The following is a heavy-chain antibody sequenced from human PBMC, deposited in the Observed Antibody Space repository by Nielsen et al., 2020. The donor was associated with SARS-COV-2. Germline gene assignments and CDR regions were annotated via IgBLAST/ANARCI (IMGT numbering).Heavy chain of an antibody. Sequence: SETLSLTCAVSGGSISSSNWWSWVRQPPGKGLEWIGEINHSGSTNYNPSLKSRVTISVDTSKNQFSLKLSPVTAADTAVYYCARGIYCSSTSCYVSFKGRYFDYWGQGTLVTVSS. CDR2: INHSGST. V-gene: IGHV4-4*02. D-gene: IGHD2-2*01. CDR3: ARGIYCSSTSCYVSFKGRYFDY. J-gene: IGHJ4*02. CDR1: GGSISSSNW.